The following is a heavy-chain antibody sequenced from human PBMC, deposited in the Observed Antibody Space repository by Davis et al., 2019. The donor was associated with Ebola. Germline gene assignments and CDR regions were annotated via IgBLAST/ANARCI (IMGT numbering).Heavy chain of an antibody. V-gene: IGHV3-73*01. CDR1: GFTFSGSA. J-gene: IGHJ4*02. D-gene: IGHD3-10*01. CDR2: IRSKANSYAT. Sequence: GESLKISCAASGFTFSGSAMHWVRQASGKGLEWVGRIRSKANSYATAYAASVKGRFTNSRDDSKNTAYLQMNSLRAEDTAVYYCAKDLTLWFGELDYWGQGTLVTVSS. CDR3: AKDLTLWFGELDY.